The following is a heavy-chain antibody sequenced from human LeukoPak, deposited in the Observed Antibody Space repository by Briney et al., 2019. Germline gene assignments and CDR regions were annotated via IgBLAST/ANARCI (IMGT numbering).Heavy chain of an antibody. Sequence: GGPLRLSCAASGFTFSSYAMSWVRQAPGKGLEWVSAISGSGGSTYYADSVKGRFTISRDNSKNTLYLQMNSLRAEDTAVYYCARSSDFWSGYYVDYWGQGTLVTVSS. CDR3: ARSSDFWSGYYVDY. D-gene: IGHD3-3*01. J-gene: IGHJ4*02. CDR1: GFTFSSYA. CDR2: ISGSGGST. V-gene: IGHV3-23*01.